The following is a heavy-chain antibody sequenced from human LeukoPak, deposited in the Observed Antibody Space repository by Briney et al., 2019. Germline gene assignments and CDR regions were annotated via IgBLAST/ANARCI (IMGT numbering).Heavy chain of an antibody. D-gene: IGHD4-11*01. Sequence: VASVKVSCKASGGTFSSYAISWVRQAPGQGLEWMGGIIPIFGTANYAQKFQGRVTITADESTSTAYMEPSSLRSEDTAVYYCARDFGFRSNYTSYYYYYMDVWGKGTTVTVSS. CDR2: IIPIFGTA. CDR1: GGTFSSYA. V-gene: IGHV1-69*13. CDR3: ARDFGFRSNYTSYYYYYMDV. J-gene: IGHJ6*03.